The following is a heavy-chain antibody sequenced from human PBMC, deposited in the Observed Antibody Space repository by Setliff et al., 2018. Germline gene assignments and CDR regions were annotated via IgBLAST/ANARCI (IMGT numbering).Heavy chain of an antibody. D-gene: IGHD3-22*01. V-gene: IGHV4-4*07. CDR1: GGSISSYY. J-gene: IGHJ4*02. Sequence: SETLSLTCTVSGGSISSYYWSWIRQPAGKGLEWIGHIYIGGGTYYNPSLKSRVSISVDTSKNQFSLKLSSVTAADTAVYYCARESRYYYDNLGTLDYWGQGTLVTVSS. CDR3: ARESRYYYDNLGTLDY. CDR2: IYIGGGT.